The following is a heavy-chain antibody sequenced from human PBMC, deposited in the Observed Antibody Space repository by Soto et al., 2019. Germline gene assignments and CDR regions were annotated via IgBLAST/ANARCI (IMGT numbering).Heavy chain of an antibody. Sequence: ASVKVSCKASGYTFTSYDINWVRQATGQGLEWMGWMNPNSGNTGYAQKFQGRVTMTRNTSISTAYMELSSLRSEDTAVYYCAVGIAARQWDYYHYYGMDVFGQGTTVTLCS. J-gene: IGHJ6*02. D-gene: IGHD6-6*01. CDR2: MNPNSGNT. V-gene: IGHV1-8*01. CDR1: GYTFTSYD. CDR3: AVGIAARQWDYYHYYGMDV.